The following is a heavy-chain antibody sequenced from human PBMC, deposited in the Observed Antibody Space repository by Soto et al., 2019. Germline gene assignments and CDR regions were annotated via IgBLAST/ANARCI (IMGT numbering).Heavy chain of an antibody. CDR3: ARGVPSGFCYVSWFDP. D-gene: IGHD3-16*01. CDR1: GGSVSSGSYY. V-gene: IGHV4-61*01. J-gene: IGHJ5*02. Sequence: QVQLQESGPGLVKPSETLSLTCTVSGGSVSSGSYYWSWIRQPPGKGLEWIWDIYYSGSNNYNPSLRSRVTISVDTSKSQFSLKLSSVPASHSAVHYCARGVPSGFCYVSWFDPGGQGDLLTVSS. CDR2: IYYSGSN.